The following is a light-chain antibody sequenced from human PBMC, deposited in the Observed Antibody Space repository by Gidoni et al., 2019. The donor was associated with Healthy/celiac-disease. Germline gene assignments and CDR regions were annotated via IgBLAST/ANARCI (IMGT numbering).Light chain of an antibody. Sequence: EIVLTQSPATLSLSPGERATLSCRASQSVSSSYLAWYQQKPGQAPRLLIYGASSRATGIPDRFSGSGSGTDFTLTISRLDSEDFAVYYCQQYGSSPMYTFGQGTKLEIK. CDR1: QSVSSSY. CDR3: QQYGSSPMYT. CDR2: GAS. J-gene: IGKJ2*01. V-gene: IGKV3-20*01.